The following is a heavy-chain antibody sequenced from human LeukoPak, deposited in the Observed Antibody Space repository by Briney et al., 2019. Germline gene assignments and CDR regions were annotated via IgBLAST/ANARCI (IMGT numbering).Heavy chain of an antibody. D-gene: IGHD3-10*01. CDR3: APSKVRGVWFYLDY. J-gene: IGHJ4*02. CDR2: IYDDNT. CDR1: GFTVSAYA. V-gene: IGHV3-23*01. Sequence: PGGSLRLSCAASGFTVSAYAMAWVRQAPGKGLEWVSTIYDDNTYYADSVKGRFAISTDNSKNTLYLQMNSLRVEDTAVYFCAPSKVRGVWFYLDYWGQGTMVTVSS.